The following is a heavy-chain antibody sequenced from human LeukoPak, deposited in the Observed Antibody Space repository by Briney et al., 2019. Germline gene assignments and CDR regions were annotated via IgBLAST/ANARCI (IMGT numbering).Heavy chain of an antibody. CDR3: ARDPRIAVAGKYFDY. CDR1: GYTFTGYY. CDR2: INPNSGGT. Sequence: ASVTVSCKTSGYTFTGYYMHWVRQAPGQGREWMGRINPNSGGTNYAHKFQGRVTMTRDTSISTAYMELSRLRSDDTAIYYCARDPRIAVAGKYFDYWGQGTLVTVSS. V-gene: IGHV1-2*06. J-gene: IGHJ4*02. D-gene: IGHD6-19*01.